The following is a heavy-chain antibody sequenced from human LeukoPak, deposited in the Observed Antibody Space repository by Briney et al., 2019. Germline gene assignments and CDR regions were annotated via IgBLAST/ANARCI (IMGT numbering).Heavy chain of an antibody. CDR3: ARGARRYSGYDFDY. CDR1: GGSLSGYY. V-gene: IGHV4-34*01. CDR2: INHSGST. J-gene: IGHJ4*02. D-gene: IGHD5-12*01. Sequence: PSETLSLTCAVYGGSLSGYYWSWIRQPPGKGLEWIGEINHSGSTNYNPSLKSRVTISVDTSKNQFSLKLSSVTAADTAVYYCARGARRYSGYDFDYWGQGTLVTVSS.